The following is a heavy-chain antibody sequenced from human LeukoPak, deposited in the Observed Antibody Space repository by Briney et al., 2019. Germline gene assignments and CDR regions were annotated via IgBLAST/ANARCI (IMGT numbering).Heavy chain of an antibody. CDR3: VRDGEGVAISVNYWFDP. Sequence: PGASVKVSCKASGFTFTSYDINWVRQASGQGLEWMGWMNPNNGNTGYAQKFQGRVTMTRDTSMSTAYMELRGLRSEDTAVYYCVRDGEGVAISVNYWFDPWGQGTLVTVSS. V-gene: IGHV1-8*01. CDR1: GFTFTSYD. CDR2: MNPNNGNT. D-gene: IGHD3-10*01. J-gene: IGHJ5*02.